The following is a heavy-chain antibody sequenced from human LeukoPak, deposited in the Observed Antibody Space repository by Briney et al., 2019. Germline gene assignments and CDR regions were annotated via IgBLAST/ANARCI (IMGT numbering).Heavy chain of an antibody. CDR1: GGTFSSYA. Sequence: SVKVSCKASGGTFSSYAISWVRQAPGQGLEWMGGIIPIFGTANYAQKFQGRVTITTDESTSTAYMELSSLRSEDTAVYYCARDHATAVYRSSWYPIRFDPWGQGTLVTVSS. V-gene: IGHV1-69*05. CDR2: IIPIFGTA. D-gene: IGHD6-13*01. J-gene: IGHJ5*02. CDR3: ARDHATAVYRSSWYPIRFDP.